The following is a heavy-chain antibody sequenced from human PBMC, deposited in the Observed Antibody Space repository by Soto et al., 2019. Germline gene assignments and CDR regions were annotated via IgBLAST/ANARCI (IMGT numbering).Heavy chain of an antibody. Sequence: SETLSLTCTFCGASIRSTDYYWSWIRQAPGKGLEWIGYVYYTGSTYYNPSLMSRLTISVDTSKNQFSLKLTSVTAAETAVYYCVRTAREGAVAPHWFDRWGQGTQVTVSS. CDR1: GASIRSTDYY. J-gene: IGHJ5*02. CDR2: VYYTGST. V-gene: IGHV4-30-4*01. D-gene: IGHD2-21*02. CDR3: VRTAREGAVAPHWFDR.